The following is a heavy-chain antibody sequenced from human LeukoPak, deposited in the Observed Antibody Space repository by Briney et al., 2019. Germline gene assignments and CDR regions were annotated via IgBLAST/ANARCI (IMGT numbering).Heavy chain of an antibody. V-gene: IGHV3-66*01. CDR2: IYSGGST. CDR1: GGSISSYY. Sequence: ETLSLTCTVSGGSISSYYWSWVRQAPGKGLEWVSVIYSGGSTYYADSVKGRFTISRDNSKNTLYLQMNSLRAEDTAVYYCARDLHYWGQGTLVTVSS. CDR3: ARDLHY. J-gene: IGHJ4*02.